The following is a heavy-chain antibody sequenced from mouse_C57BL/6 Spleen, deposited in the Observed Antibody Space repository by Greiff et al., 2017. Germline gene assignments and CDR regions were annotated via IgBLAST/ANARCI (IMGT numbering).Heavy chain of an antibody. CDR1: GYAFSSSW. J-gene: IGHJ2*01. CDR3: ARREDY. V-gene: IGHV1-82*01. CDR2: IYPGDGDT. Sequence: QVQLKESGPELVKPGAPVKISCKASGYAFSSSWMNWVKQRPGKGLEWIGRIYPGDGDTNYNGKFKGKATLTADKSSSTAYMQLSSLTSEDSAVYFCARREDYWGQGTTLTVSS.